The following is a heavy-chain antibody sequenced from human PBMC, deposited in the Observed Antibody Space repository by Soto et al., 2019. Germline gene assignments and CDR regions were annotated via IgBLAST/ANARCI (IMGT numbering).Heavy chain of an antibody. CDR2: IYYSGST. V-gene: IGHV4-31*03. J-gene: IGHJ4*02. D-gene: IGHD2-21*02. CDR3: ASGNPYGGNSYFDY. CDR1: GGSISSGGYY. Sequence: SETLSLTCTVSGGSISSGGYYWSWIRQHPGKGLEWIGYIYYSGSTYYNPSLKSRVTISVDTSKNQFSLKLSSVTAADTAVYYCASGNPYGGNSYFDYWGQGTLVTVPQ.